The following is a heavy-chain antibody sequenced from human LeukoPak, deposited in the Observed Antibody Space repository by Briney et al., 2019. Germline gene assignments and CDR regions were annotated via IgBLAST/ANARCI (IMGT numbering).Heavy chain of an antibody. CDR1: GFTFSFYG. CDR3: AKTSDQLLYSKLDF. CDR2: IQYDGSYK. D-gene: IGHD2/OR15-2a*01. V-gene: IGHV3-30*02. Sequence: GGSLRLSCATSGFTFSFYGMHWARQAPGKGLEWVAFIQYDGSYKFYADSVQGRFSISRDNSKNTLFLQMNSLRAEDTALYYCAKTSDQLLYSKLDFWGQGTLVTVSS. J-gene: IGHJ4*02.